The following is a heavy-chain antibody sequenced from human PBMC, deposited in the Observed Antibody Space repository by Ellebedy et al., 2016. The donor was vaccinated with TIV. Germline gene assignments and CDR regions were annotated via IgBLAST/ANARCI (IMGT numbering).Heavy chain of an antibody. Sequence: MPGGSLRLSCTVSGGSISSSSYYWGWIRQPPGKGLEWIGSIYYSGSTYYNPSLKSRVTISVDTSKNQFSLKLSSVTAADTAVYYCARIDMTTVTTPYYYYGMDVWGQGTTVTVSS. J-gene: IGHJ6*02. V-gene: IGHV4-39*01. CDR1: GGSISSSSYY. D-gene: IGHD4-17*01. CDR3: ARIDMTTVTTPYYYYGMDV. CDR2: IYYSGST.